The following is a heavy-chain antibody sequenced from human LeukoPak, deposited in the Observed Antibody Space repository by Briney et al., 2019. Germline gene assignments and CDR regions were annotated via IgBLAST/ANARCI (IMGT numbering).Heavy chain of an antibody. D-gene: IGHD2-2*01. CDR3: REGYCTSSGCSDF. V-gene: IGHV4-34*01. CDR1: GGSFSAYS. CDR2: ITQSGST. Sequence: SETLSLTCAVQGGSFSAYSLTWIRQPPGEGLEWIGKITQSGSTDYHPSLKSRATMSLDTSQSHFSLTLNSVTAADTAVYYCREGYCTSSGCSDFWGQGTLVTVSS. J-gene: IGHJ4*02.